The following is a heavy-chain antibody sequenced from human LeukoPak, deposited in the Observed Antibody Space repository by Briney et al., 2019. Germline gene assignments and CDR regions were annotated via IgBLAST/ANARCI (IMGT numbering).Heavy chain of an antibody. V-gene: IGHV3-23*01. J-gene: IGHJ4*02. CDR3: AKGGSSYSEMDY. CDR2: VNESGGST. Sequence: PGGSLRLSCAASGFTFSSHTMTWVRQAPGKGLEWVSCVNESGGSTYYADSVKGRFTISRDNSKNTLYLQMSSLRADDTAVYYCAKGGSSYSEMDYWGQGTLVTVSS. CDR1: GFTFSSHT. D-gene: IGHD4-11*01.